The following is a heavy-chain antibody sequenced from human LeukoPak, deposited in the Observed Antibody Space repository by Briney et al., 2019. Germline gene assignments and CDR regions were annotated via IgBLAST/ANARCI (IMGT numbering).Heavy chain of an antibody. V-gene: IGHV3-21*01. Sequence: GGSLRLSCAASGFTFSSHSMNWVRQAPGKGLEWVSSISSSSSFIYYVDSVKGRFTISRDNAKNSLYLQMNSLRAEDTAVYYCARVEKYQLLPFWDYWGQGTLVTVSS. CDR3: ARVEKYQLLPFWDY. CDR2: ISSSSSFI. J-gene: IGHJ4*02. CDR1: GFTFSSHS. D-gene: IGHD2-2*01.